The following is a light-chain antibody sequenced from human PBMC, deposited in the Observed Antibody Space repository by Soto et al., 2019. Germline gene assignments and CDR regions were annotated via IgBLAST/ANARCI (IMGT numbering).Light chain of an antibody. J-gene: IGKJ1*01. CDR3: QQYTDWPET. CDR1: QSVSSN. Sequence: EIEMTQSPATLSVSPGERATLSCRASQSVSSNLAWYQQRVGQAPKLLIYDASTRATGIPARFSGSGSGTEFTLTISSLQSEDFAVYYCQQYTDWPETFGQGTKVE. CDR2: DAS. V-gene: IGKV3-15*01.